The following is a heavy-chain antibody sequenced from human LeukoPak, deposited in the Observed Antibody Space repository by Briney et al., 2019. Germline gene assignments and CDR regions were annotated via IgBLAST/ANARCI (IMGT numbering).Heavy chain of an antibody. D-gene: IGHD5-12*01. J-gene: IGHJ4*02. V-gene: IGHV4-59*02. CDR1: GGSVSTYY. CDR2: VYHSGNT. CDR3: ARAGSGYSFDY. Sequence: SETLSLTCTVSGGSVSTYYWSWIRQPPGKELESIGYVYHSGNTNYNPSLKSRVTMSLDTSKNHFSLRQSSVNTADTAVYYCARAGSGYSFDYWGQGSLVTVSS.